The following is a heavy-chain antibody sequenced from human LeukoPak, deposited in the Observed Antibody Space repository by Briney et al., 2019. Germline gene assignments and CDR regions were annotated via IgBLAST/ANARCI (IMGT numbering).Heavy chain of an antibody. CDR2: IRYDGSNK. D-gene: IGHD6-19*01. Sequence: QSGGSLRLSCAASGFTFSSYGMHWVRQAPGKGLEWVAFIRYDGSNKYYADSVKGRFTISRDNSKNTLYLQMNSLRADDTAIYYCAKDLGPVALNGGDYWGRGTLLTVSS. CDR3: AKDLGPVALNGGDY. J-gene: IGHJ4*02. V-gene: IGHV3-30*02. CDR1: GFTFSSYG.